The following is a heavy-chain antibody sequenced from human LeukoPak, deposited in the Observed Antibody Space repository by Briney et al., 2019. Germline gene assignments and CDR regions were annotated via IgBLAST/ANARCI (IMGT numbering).Heavy chain of an antibody. Sequence: SETLSLTCAVYGGSFSGYYWSWIRQPPGKGLEWIGEINHSGSTNYNPSLKSRVTISVDTSKNQFSLKLSSVTAADTAVYYCARVFEAYSSSWFRRFYSRCNFDYWGQGTLVTASS. CDR1: GGSFSGYY. D-gene: IGHD6-13*01. V-gene: IGHV4-34*01. CDR2: INHSGST. CDR3: ARVFEAYSSSWFRRFYSRCNFDY. J-gene: IGHJ4*02.